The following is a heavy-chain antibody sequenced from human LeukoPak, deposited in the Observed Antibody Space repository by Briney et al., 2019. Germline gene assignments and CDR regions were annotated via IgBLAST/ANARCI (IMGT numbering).Heavy chain of an antibody. CDR3: ASTRRYTYGGLEY. V-gene: IGHV4-39*01. CDR2: SYYSWKT. CDR1: GGSISSSTYY. J-gene: IGHJ4*02. D-gene: IGHD5-18*01. Sequence: SETLSPTCTVSGGSISSSTYYWGWIRQPPGKGLEWIGSSYYSWKTYYNPALKNRVIVSVATSKNQFPLKLSSVPAADTAVYYCASTRRYTYGGLEYWGQGTLVTVSS.